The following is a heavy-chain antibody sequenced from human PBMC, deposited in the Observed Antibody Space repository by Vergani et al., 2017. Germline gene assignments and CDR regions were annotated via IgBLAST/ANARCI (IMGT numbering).Heavy chain of an antibody. V-gene: IGHV4-31*03. J-gene: IGHJ3*02. CDR2: IYYSGST. CDR1: GGSISSGGYY. Sequence: QVQLQESGPGLVKPSQTLSLTCTVSGGSISSGGYYWSWIRQHPGKGLEWIGYIYYSGSTYYNPSLKSRVTISVDTSKNQFSLKLSSVTAADTAVYYCAREGLIAAAGTAAFDIWGQGTMVTGSS. D-gene: IGHD6-13*01. CDR3: AREGLIAAAGTAAFDI.